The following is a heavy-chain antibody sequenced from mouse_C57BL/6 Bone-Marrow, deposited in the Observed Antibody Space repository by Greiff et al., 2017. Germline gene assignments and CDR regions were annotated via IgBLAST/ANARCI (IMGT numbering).Heavy chain of an antibody. Sequence: QVQLQQSGAELVKPGASVKISCKASGYAFSSYWMNWVKQRPGKGLEWIGQIYPGDGDTNYNGKFKGKATLTADKSSSTAYMQLSILTSEDSAVYFCATYYYGTQDAMDYWGQGTSVTVSS. CDR2: IYPGDGDT. V-gene: IGHV1-80*01. J-gene: IGHJ4*01. CDR1: GYAFSSYW. CDR3: ATYYYGTQDAMDY. D-gene: IGHD1-1*01.